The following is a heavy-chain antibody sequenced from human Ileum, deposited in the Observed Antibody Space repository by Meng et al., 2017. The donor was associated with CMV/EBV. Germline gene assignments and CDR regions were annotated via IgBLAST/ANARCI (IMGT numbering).Heavy chain of an antibody. J-gene: IGHJ4*02. Sequence: GGSLRLSCAASGFTFSSRWMSWVRQAPGKGLEWVANIKQDGSEKYYVDSVKGRFTISRDNAKNSLYLQMNSLGAEDTAVYYCARSYYDSSGHIDCWGQGSLVTVSS. CDR1: GFTFSSRW. V-gene: IGHV3-7*01. CDR2: IKQDGSEK. CDR3: ARSYYDSSGHIDC. D-gene: IGHD3-22*01.